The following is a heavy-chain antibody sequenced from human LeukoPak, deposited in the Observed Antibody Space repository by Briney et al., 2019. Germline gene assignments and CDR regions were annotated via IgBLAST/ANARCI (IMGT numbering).Heavy chain of an antibody. CDR3: ASSARLYSSSWYYLDY. Sequence: GGSLRLSCAASGFTVSTSYMNWVRQAPGKGLEWVSVIYGGGSTYYADSVRGRFTISRDNSKNTLYLQMNSLRAEDTAVYYCASSARLYSSSWYYLDYWGQGTLVTVSS. CDR1: GFTVSTSY. D-gene: IGHD6-13*01. V-gene: IGHV3-53*01. CDR2: IYGGGST. J-gene: IGHJ4*02.